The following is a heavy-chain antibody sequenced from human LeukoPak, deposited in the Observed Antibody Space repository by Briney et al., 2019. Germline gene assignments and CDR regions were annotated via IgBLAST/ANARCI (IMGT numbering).Heavy chain of an antibody. J-gene: IGHJ4*02. CDR1: GFTFSTSW. CDR2: ISGDGTTT. CDR3: TRVRSSSWYDY. Sequence: GGSLRLSCAASGFTFSTSWMHWVRQAPGKGLVWVSRISGDGTTTTYAGSVKGRFTISRDNAKNTLFLQMNSLRVDDTAVYYCTRVRSSSWYDYWGQGALVTVSS. D-gene: IGHD6-13*01. V-gene: IGHV3-74*01.